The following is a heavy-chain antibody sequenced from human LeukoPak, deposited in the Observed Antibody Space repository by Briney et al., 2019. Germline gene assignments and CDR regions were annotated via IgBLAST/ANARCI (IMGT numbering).Heavy chain of an antibody. D-gene: IGHD3-22*01. Sequence: GGSLRLSCAASGFTFSSYGLHWVRQAPGKGLEWVAFIRYDGSNKYYADSVKGRFTISRDNSKNTLYLQKNSLRAEDTAVYYCAKLENYYDSSGYPEFRPFLYMDVWGKGTTVTVSS. CDR1: GFTFSSYG. CDR2: IRYDGSNK. V-gene: IGHV3-30*02. CDR3: AKLENYYDSSGYPEFRPFLYMDV. J-gene: IGHJ6*03.